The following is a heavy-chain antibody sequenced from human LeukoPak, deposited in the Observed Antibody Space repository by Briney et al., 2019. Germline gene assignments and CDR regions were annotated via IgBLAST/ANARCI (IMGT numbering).Heavy chain of an antibody. CDR1: GFTFSSYA. J-gene: IGHJ5*02. V-gene: IGHV3-23*01. CDR3: AKDRVTMVRGVRVPSWFDP. D-gene: IGHD3-10*01. CDR2: ISGSGGST. Sequence: GGSLRLSCAASGFTFSSYAMSWVRQAPGKGLKWVSAISGSGGSTYYADSVKGRFTISRDNSKNTLYLQMNSLRAEDTAVYYCAKDRVTMVRGVRVPSWFDPWGQGTLVTVSS.